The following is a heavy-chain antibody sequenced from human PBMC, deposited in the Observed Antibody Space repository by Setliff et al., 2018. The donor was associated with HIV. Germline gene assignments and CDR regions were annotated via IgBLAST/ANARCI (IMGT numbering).Heavy chain of an antibody. V-gene: IGHV4-34*01. CDR3: ARGAPRGRLRFPNWFDP. J-gene: IGHJ5*02. CDR1: GGSFSSYY. D-gene: IGHD5-12*01. Sequence: SETLSLTCAFYGGSFSSYYWNWIRQPPGKGLEWIGEFSPTGSPTYNPSLESRVTMSVDTSKNQCSLKLRSLTAADTAIYYCARGAPRGRLRFPNWFDPWGQGTLVTVPQ. CDR2: FSPTGSP.